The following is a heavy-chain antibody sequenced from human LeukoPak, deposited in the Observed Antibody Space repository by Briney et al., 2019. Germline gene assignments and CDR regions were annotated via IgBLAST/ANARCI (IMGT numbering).Heavy chain of an antibody. CDR2: INHSGSA. J-gene: IGHJ4*02. CDR3: ARGVGFWSGYYKYYFDY. Sequence: PSETLSLTCAVYGGSFSGYYWSWIRQPPGKGLEWIGEINHSGSANYNPSLKSRVTISVDTSKNQFSLKLSSVTAADTAVYYCARGVGFWSGYYKYYFDYWGQGTLVTVSS. V-gene: IGHV4-34*01. CDR1: GGSFSGYY. D-gene: IGHD3-3*01.